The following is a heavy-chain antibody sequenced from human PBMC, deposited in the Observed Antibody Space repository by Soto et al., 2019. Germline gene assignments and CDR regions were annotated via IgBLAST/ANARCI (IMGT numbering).Heavy chain of an antibody. CDR2: IYWDDDK. V-gene: IGHV2-5*02. CDR1: GFSLSTSGVG. J-gene: IGHJ6*02. D-gene: IGHD6-6*01. CDR3: ARLHVAARAGGWGYGMDV. Sequence: QITLKESGPTLVKPTQTLTLTCTFSGFSLSTSGVGVGWIRQPPGKALEWLALIYWDDDKRYSPSLKSRLTITKDTSKNQVVLTMTNMDPVDTATYYCARLHVAARAGGWGYGMDVWCQGTTVTVSS.